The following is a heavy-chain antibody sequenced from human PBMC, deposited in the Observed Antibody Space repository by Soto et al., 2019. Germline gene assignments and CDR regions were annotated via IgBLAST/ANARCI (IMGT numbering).Heavy chain of an antibody. CDR3: ARHPGYYDILTGYTTYYFDY. D-gene: IGHD3-9*01. Sequence: SETLSLTYTVSGGSIGTYYWSWIRQPPGKGLEWIGYIYYRGNTDYNPSLKSRVTISLDTPKNQFSLKLSSVTAADTAVYYCARHPGYYDILTGYTTYYFDYWGQGILVTVSS. CDR2: IYYRGNT. CDR1: GGSIGTYY. J-gene: IGHJ4*02. V-gene: IGHV4-59*08.